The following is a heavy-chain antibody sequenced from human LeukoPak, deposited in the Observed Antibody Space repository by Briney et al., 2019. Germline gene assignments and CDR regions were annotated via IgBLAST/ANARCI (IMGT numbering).Heavy chain of an antibody. J-gene: IGHJ4*02. CDR3: TRDLGQWLLQGIFFDY. Sequence: ASGKASCQASGGTLSSYAISWVRQAAGQVLEWVGRIIPILGIANYAQKFQDRVTITADKSTSTAYMELSSLRSDDTAVYYCTRDLGQWLLQGIFFDYWGQGTLVTVSS. D-gene: IGHD5-12*01. V-gene: IGHV1-69*04. CDR2: IIPILGIA. CDR1: GGTLSSYA.